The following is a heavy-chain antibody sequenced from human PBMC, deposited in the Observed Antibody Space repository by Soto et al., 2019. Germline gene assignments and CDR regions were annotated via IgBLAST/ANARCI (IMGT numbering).Heavy chain of an antibody. V-gene: IGHV1-2*04. CDR2: INPNSGGT. J-gene: IGHJ6*02. CDR3: AREKEYRSSSRPKYYYYYYGMDV. CDR1: GYTFTGYY. Sequence: ASVKVSCKXSGYTFTGYYMHWVRQAPGQGLEWMGWINPNSGGTNYAQKFQGWVTMTRDTSISTAYMELSRLRSDDTAVYYCAREKEYRSSSRPKYYYYYYGMDVWGQGTTVTVSS. D-gene: IGHD6-6*01.